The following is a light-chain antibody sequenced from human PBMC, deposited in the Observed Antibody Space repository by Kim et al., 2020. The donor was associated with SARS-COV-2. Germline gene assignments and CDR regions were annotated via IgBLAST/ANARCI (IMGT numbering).Light chain of an antibody. CDR2: GAT. V-gene: IGKV1-27*01. CDR3: QKYNSAPWT. J-gene: IGKJ1*01. Sequence: ASVGDRVTITCRASQGISKYLAWYQQKPAKVPKVLIYGATALQSGVPSRFSGSGSGTDFTLTISSLQPEDVATYYCQKYNSAPWTFGQGTKVDIK. CDR1: QGISKY.